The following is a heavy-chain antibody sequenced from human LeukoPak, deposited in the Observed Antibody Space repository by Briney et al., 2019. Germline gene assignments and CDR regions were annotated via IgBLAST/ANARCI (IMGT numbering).Heavy chain of an antibody. V-gene: IGHV4-30-4*01. CDR1: GGSISSGDYY. Sequence: PSETLSLTCTVSGGSISSGDYYWSWIRQPPGKGLEWIGYIYYSGSTYYNPSLKSRVTISVDTSKNQFSLKLSSVTAADTAVYYCARPCSSSWHQVDYWGQGTLVTVSS. J-gene: IGHJ4*02. D-gene: IGHD6-13*01. CDR2: IYYSGST. CDR3: ARPCSSSWHQVDY.